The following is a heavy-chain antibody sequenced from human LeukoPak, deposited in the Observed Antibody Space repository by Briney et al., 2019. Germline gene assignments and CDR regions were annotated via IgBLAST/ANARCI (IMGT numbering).Heavy chain of an antibody. V-gene: IGHV4-59*08. CDR1: GGAIDNYY. CDR3: ARHGTAAGPFQL. CDR2: VYYSGTI. Sequence: RTSETLSLTCTVSGGAIDNYYWSWIRQPPGEGLVWIAYVYYSGTINYNPSLESRVTISVDTSKNQFSLRLTSVAAADTAVYYCARHGTAAGPFQLWGQGTLVTVSS. D-gene: IGHD2-21*02. J-gene: IGHJ1*01.